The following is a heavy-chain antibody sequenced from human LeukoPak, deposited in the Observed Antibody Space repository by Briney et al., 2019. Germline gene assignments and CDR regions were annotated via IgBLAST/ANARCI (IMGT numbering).Heavy chain of an antibody. J-gene: IGHJ4*02. CDR2: IKQDGSEK. D-gene: IGHD6-13*01. CDR1: GFSFKKYG. Sequence: GGSLRLSCTASGFSFKKYGIHWVRQAPGKGLEWVANIKQDGSEKYYVDSVEGRFTISRDNARKSLYLQLNSVRAEDTAVYYCAREGRLAGADYWGQGTLVTVSS. V-gene: IGHV3-7*01. CDR3: AREGRLAGADY.